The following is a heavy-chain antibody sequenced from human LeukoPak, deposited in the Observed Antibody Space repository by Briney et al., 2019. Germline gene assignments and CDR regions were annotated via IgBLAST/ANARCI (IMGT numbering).Heavy chain of an antibody. V-gene: IGHV1-69*04. Sequence: SVKVSCKASGGTFSSYAISWVRQAPGQGLEWMGRIIPILGIANYAQKFQGRVTITADKSTSTAYMELSSLRSDDTAVYYCARSGAAAVYDYWGQGTLVTVSS. D-gene: IGHD6-13*01. CDR3: ARSGAAAVYDY. J-gene: IGHJ4*02. CDR2: IIPILGIA. CDR1: GGTFSSYA.